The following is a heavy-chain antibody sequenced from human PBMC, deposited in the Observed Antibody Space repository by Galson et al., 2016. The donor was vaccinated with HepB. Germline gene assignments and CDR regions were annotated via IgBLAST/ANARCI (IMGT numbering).Heavy chain of an antibody. V-gene: IGHV3-72*01. CDR3: VRSAVSTTGLDD. CDR2: SRNKANSYTT. D-gene: IGHD4-17*01. CDR1: GFTFSDHY. J-gene: IGHJ4*02. Sequence: SCAASGFTFSDHYMDWVRQAPGKGLEWVGRSRNKANSYTTEYAASVKGRFTISRDDSKNSVYLQMDSLKTEDAAVYYCVRSAVSTTGLDDWGQGTLVTVSS.